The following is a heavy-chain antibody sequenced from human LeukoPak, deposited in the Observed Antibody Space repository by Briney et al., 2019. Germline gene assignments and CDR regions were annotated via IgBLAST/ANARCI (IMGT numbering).Heavy chain of an antibody. CDR2: ISSSSSYI. J-gene: IGHJ4*02. V-gene: IGHV3-21*01. Sequence: PGGSLRLSCAASGFTFSSYSMNWVRQAPGKGLEWVSSISSSSSYIYYADSVKGRFTISGDNAKNSLYLQMNSLRAEDTAVYYCARDTYGDSYFDYWGQGTLVTVSS. CDR1: GFTFSSYS. CDR3: ARDTYGDSYFDY. D-gene: IGHD4-17*01.